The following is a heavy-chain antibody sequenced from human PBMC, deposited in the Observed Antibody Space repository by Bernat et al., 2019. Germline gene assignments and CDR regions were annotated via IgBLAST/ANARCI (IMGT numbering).Heavy chain of an antibody. J-gene: IGHJ4*02. CDR2: ISWNSGSI. CDR1: GFTFDDYA. D-gene: IGHD5-18*01. V-gene: IGHV3-9*01. Sequence: EVQLVESGGGLVQPGRSLRLSCAASGFTFDDYAMHWVRQAPGKGLEWVSGISWNSGSIGYADSVKGRFTISRDNAKNSLYLQMNSLRAEDTALYYCAKAQITPDTAMAMGLDYWGQGTLVTVSS. CDR3: AKAQITPDTAMAMGLDY.